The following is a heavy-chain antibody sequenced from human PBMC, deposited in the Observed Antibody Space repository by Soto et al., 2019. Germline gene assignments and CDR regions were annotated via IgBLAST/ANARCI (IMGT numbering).Heavy chain of an antibody. Sequence: EVQLVESGGGLVQPGGSLRLSCAAAGFTFSSYEMNWVRQSPGKGLEWVSYVSSSGRTIYYADSVKGLFSISRDHANNSLYVQMNGRRADDTAVYYGARGMCSDYWGQGTLVTVSS. V-gene: IGHV3-48*03. CDR3: ARGMCSDY. CDR1: GFTFSSYE. J-gene: IGHJ4*02. D-gene: IGHD6-6*01. CDR2: VSSSGRTI.